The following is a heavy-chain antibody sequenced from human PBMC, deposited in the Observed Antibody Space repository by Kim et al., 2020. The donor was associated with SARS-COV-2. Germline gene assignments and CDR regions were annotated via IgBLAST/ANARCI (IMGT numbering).Heavy chain of an antibody. CDR2: IYHSGST. V-gene: IGHV4-38-2*02. CDR1: GYSISSGYY. D-gene: IGHD3-22*01. CDR3: ARDRDDSSGSIFDY. J-gene: IGHJ4*02. Sequence: SETLSLTCTVSGYSISSGYYWGWIRQPPGKGLEWIGSIYHSGSTYYNPSLKSRVTISVDTSKNQFSLKLSSVTAADTAVYYCARDRDDSSGSIFDYWGQGTLVTVSS.